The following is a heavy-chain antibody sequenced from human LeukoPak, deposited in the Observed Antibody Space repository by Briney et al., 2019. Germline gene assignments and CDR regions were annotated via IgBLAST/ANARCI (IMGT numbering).Heavy chain of an antibody. CDR2: IYHSGST. Sequence: SETLSLTCAVSGGSISSGGYSWSWIRQPPGKGLEWIGYIYHSGSTYYNPSLKSRVTISVDRSKNQFPLKLSSVTAADTSVYYCARDSVLGDAFDIWGQGTMVTVAS. CDR1: GGSISSGGYS. V-gene: IGHV4-30-2*01. D-gene: IGHD3-16*01. CDR3: ARDSVLGDAFDI. J-gene: IGHJ3*02.